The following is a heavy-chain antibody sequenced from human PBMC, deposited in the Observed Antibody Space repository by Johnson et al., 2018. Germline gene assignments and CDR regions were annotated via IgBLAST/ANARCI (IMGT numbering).Heavy chain of an antibody. CDR3: AKLLRDATSWDY. CDR2: IRGDGADM. J-gene: IGHJ4*02. V-gene: IGHV3-7*01. D-gene: IGHD5-24*01. CDR1: GFIFSNYW. Sequence: VQLVQSGGDLVQPGGSLRLTCLGSGFIFSNYWMSWVRQAPGKGLEWVASIRGDGADMQYVDSVKGRFTISRDNARKSLSLQMSSLGAEDTAVYYGAKLLRDATSWDYWGQGTLVTVSS.